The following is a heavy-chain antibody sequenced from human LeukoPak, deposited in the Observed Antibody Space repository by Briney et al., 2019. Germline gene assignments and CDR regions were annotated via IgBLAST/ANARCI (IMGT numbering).Heavy chain of an antibody. J-gene: IGHJ4*02. V-gene: IGHV3-74*01. D-gene: IGHD3-10*01. CDR3: ARSSGTSYPYYLDY. CDR1: GFTFSTYW. CDR2: INGDGSRT. Sequence: GESLRLSCAVSGFTFSTYWMHWVRHAPRKGLGWISSINGDGSRTNYADSVKGRFTISRDNGKNTLFLQMNSLSPEDTAVYYCARSSGTSYPYYLDYWGEGNLVAVSS.